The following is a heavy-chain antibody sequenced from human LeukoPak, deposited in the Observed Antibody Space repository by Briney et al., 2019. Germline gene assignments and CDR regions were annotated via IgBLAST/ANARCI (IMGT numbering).Heavy chain of an antibody. CDR2: IN. CDR1: GFTFDDYG. J-gene: IGHJ4*02. CDR3: ARDPTEGFEELLSPPDY. Sequence: GGSLRLSCAASGFTFDDYGMSWVRQGPGKGLEWVSGINADSVKGRFTISRDNAKNSLYLQMNSLRAEDTALYYCARDPTEGFEELLSPPDYWGQGTLVTVSS. D-gene: IGHD3-10*01. V-gene: IGHV3-20*04.